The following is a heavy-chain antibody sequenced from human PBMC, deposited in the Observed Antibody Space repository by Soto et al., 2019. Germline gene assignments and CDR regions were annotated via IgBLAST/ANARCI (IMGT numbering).Heavy chain of an antibody. CDR2: SSDRRTGNT. D-gene: IGHD2-21*02. V-gene: IGHV3-23*01. J-gene: IGHJ4*02. CDR1: GLTFSSST. Sequence: GGSLRLSCAASGLTFSSSTLNWVRRAPGKGLEWVATSSDRRTGNTHYSDSVRGRFTLSRDYSRNILFLQMDSLRADDTALYYCTTWLTAHFDYWGRGTQVTVSS. CDR3: TTWLTAHFDY.